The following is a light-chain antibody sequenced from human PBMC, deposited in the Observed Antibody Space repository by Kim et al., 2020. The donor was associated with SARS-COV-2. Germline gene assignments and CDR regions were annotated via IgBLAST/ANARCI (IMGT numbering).Light chain of an antibody. Sequence: LGQTVRITCQGDSLRSYDASWYQQKPGQAPVLVIYGKNNRPSGIPDRFSGSSSGNTASLTITGAQAEDEADYYCNSRDSSGNPWVFGGGTQLTVL. CDR2: GKN. CDR3: NSRDSSGNPWV. J-gene: IGLJ3*02. CDR1: SLRSYD. V-gene: IGLV3-19*01.